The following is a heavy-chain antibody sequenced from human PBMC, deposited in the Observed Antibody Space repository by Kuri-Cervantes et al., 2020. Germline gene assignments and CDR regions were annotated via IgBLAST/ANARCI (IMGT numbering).Heavy chain of an antibody. D-gene: IGHD1-26*01. CDR3: ARDWSTWAGAYYYMDV. J-gene: IGHJ6*03. Sequence: GESLKISCIGSGFTFSSYWMSWVRQAPGKGLEWVANIKQDGSEKYYVGSVKGRFTISRDNAKNSLYLQMNSLRAEDTAVYYCARDWSTWAGAYYYMDVWGKGTTVTVSS. CDR2: IKQDGSEK. CDR1: GFTFSSYW. V-gene: IGHV3-7*01.